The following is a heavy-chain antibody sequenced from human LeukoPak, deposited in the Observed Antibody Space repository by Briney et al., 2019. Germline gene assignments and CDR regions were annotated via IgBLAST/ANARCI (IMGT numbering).Heavy chain of an antibody. CDR2: INSDGSST. J-gene: IGHJ4*02. V-gene: IGHV3-74*01. CDR3: ARGVLTGGTYFAY. CDR1: GFTFKTYS. Sequence: GGSLRLSCAASGFTFKTYSMVWVRQAPGKGLVWVSRINSDGSSTTYADSVKGRFTISRDNSRNTLYLQVNSLRAEDTAAYYCARGVLTGGTYFAYWGQGTLVTVSS. D-gene: IGHD3-3*01.